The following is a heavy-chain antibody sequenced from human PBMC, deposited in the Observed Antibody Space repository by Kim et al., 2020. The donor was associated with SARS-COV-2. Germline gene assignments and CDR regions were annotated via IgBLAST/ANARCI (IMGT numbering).Heavy chain of an antibody. V-gene: IGHV3-30*01. J-gene: IGHJ4*02. Sequence: ADTVKGRFTIPRDNSKNTLYLQMNRRRAEDTAVYYCARDGAGIGGPTSPAYWGQGTLVTVSS. D-gene: IGHD1-26*01. CDR3: ARDGAGIGGPTSPAY.